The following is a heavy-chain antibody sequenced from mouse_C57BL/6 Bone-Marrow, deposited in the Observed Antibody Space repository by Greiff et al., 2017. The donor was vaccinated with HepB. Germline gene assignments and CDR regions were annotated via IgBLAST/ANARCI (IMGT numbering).Heavy chain of an antibody. D-gene: IGHD1-1*01. J-gene: IGHJ1*01. CDR1: GFSFNTYA. CDR2: IRSKSNNYAT. Sequence: EVKLVESGGGLVQSKGSLKLSCAASGFSFNTYAMNWVRQAPGKGLEWVARIRSKSNNYATYYAESVKDRFTISRDDSESMLYLQMNNLKTEDTSLYYCVRQGGDSSYLYFDVCGAGTTVTVSS. CDR3: VRQGGDSSYLYFDV. V-gene: IGHV10-1*01.